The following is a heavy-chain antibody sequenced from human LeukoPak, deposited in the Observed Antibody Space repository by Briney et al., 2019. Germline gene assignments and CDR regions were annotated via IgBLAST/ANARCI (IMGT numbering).Heavy chain of an antibody. J-gene: IGHJ6*02. CDR3: ARGGSGSYYTTYYYYGMDV. CDR2: IYYSGST. CDR1: GGSISSGGYY. D-gene: IGHD3-10*01. Sequence: PSETLSLTCTVSGGSISSGGYYWSWIRQHPGKGLEWIGYIYYSGSTYYNPSLKSRVTISVDTSKNQFSLKLSSVTAADTAVYYCARGGSGSYYTTYYYYGMDVWGQGTTVTVSS. V-gene: IGHV4-31*03.